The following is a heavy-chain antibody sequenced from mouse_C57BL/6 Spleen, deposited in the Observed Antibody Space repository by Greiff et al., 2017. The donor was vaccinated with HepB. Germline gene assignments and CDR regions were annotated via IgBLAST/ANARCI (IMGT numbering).Heavy chain of an antibody. J-gene: IGHJ4*01. Sequence: LQESGAELVRPGASVTLSCKASGYTFTDYEMHWVKQTPVHGLEWIGAIDPETGGTAYNQKFKGKAILTADKSSSTAYMELRSLTSEDSAVYYCTRFYGNFPGYYAMDYWGQGTSVTVSS. V-gene: IGHV1-15*01. CDR3: TRFYGNFPGYYAMDY. D-gene: IGHD2-1*01. CDR1: GYTFTDYE. CDR2: IDPETGGT.